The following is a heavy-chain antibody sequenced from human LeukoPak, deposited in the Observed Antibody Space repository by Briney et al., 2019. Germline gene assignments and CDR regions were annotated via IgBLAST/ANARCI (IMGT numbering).Heavy chain of an antibody. CDR1: GFTFSSYA. CDR2: ISYDGSNK. D-gene: IGHD3-16*01. CDR3: AKDKFDDYVWGSYLFALDY. V-gene: IGHV3-30*04. Sequence: GGSLRLSCAASGFTFSSYAMHWVRQAPGKGLEWVAVISYDGSNKYYADSVKGRFTISRDNSKNTLYLQMNSLRAEDTAVYYCAKDKFDDYVWGSYLFALDYWGQGTLVTVSS. J-gene: IGHJ4*02.